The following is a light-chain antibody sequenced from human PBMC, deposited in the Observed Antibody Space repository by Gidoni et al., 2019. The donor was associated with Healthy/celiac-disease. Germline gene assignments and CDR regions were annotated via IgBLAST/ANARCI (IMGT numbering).Light chain of an antibody. CDR1: NSNIEINY. CDR2: DDT. V-gene: IGLV1-51*01. J-gene: IGLJ2*01. Sequence: QSVLTQPPSVSAAPGQKVTISCSGGNSNIEINYVSWYQQVPGAAPKLLMYDDTQRPAGMSGRFSGSRSGTSATLGISGLQTGDEAIYYGGTWDSRLSLMVFGGGTKLTVL. CDR3: GTWDSRLSLMV.